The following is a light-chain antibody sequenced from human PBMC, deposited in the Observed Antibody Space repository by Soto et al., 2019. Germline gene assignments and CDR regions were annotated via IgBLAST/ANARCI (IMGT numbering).Light chain of an antibody. CDR1: RTVSNNF. Sequence: ETVLTQSPGTVSLSPGETATLSCRASRTVSNNFLAWYQQKPGQAPRLLIYGVFNRATGIPDRFSGSGSGTDFTLTISRLEPEDSAVYHCQQYDSSPRTFGQGTKVDIK. V-gene: IGKV3-20*01. CDR3: QQYDSSPRT. J-gene: IGKJ2*01. CDR2: GVF.